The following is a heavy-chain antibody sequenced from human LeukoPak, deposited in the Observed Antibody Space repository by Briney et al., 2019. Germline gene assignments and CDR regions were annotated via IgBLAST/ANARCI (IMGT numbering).Heavy chain of an antibody. J-gene: IGHJ5*02. V-gene: IGHV4-4*07. D-gene: IGHD3-10*01. CDR1: GGSISSYY. CDR2: IYTSGST. Sequence: PSETLSLTCTVSGGSISSYYWSWIRQPAGKGLEWIGRIYTSGSTNYNPSLKSRVTISVDTSKNQFSLKLSSVTAADTAVYYCARGWEAYGSGSYSFAHQRPNWFDPWGQGTLVTVSS. CDR3: ARGWEAYGSGSYSFAHQRPNWFDP.